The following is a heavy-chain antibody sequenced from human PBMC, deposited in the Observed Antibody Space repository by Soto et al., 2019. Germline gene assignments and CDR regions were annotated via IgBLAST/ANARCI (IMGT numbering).Heavy chain of an antibody. D-gene: IGHD1-1*01. J-gene: IGHJ4*02. CDR2: IYYSGNT. CDR1: GGSISSNTYY. CDR3: ARGVNGRGYLYY. V-gene: IGHV4-39*01. Sequence: QLQLQESGPGLVKPSETLSLTCTVSGGSISSNTYYWGWIRQPPGKGLEWIGSIYYSGNTYYNPALKRRGTISVDTSRNQLSLKLRSVTAEETAVYYCARGVNGRGYLYYWGQGALGTVSS.